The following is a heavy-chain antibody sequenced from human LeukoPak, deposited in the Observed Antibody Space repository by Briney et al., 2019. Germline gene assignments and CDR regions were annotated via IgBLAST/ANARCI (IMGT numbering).Heavy chain of an antibody. Sequence: SETLSLTCAVSGGSISSNSYYWGWIRQPPGKGLEWIGSIYYSGSTYYNPSLKSRVTISVDTSKNQFSLKLSSVTAADTAVYYCARGGYDYVWGSYRYLSIWGQGTLVTVSS. CDR2: IYYSGST. J-gene: IGHJ4*02. V-gene: IGHV4-39*07. CDR1: GGSISSNSYY. CDR3: ARGGYDYVWGSYRYLSI. D-gene: IGHD3-16*02.